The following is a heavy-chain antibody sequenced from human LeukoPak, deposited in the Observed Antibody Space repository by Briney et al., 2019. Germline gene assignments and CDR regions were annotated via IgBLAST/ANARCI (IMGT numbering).Heavy chain of an antibody. Sequence: GASVKVSCKASGSTFTSYGISWVRQDPGQGLEWMGWISAYNGNTNYAQKLQGRLTMTTDTSTSTVYMELRSMRFDDTAVYYCARDIRDIVVVVAATDTQFDYWGQGTLVTFSS. CDR3: ARDIRDIVVVVAATDTQFDY. CDR1: GSTFTSYG. CDR2: ISAYNGNT. D-gene: IGHD2-15*01. V-gene: IGHV1-18*04. J-gene: IGHJ4*01.